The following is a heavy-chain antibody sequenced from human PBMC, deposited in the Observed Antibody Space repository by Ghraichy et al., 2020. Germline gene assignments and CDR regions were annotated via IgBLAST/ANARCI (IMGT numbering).Heavy chain of an antibody. Sequence: GGSLKLSCAASGFTFSSYAMSWVRQAPGKGLEWVSAISGSGGSTYYADSVKGRFTISRDNSKNTLYLQMNSLRAEDTAVYYCAKERGGSSWYIRWFDPWGQGTLVTVSS. D-gene: IGHD6-13*01. CDR2: ISGSGGST. J-gene: IGHJ5*02. CDR1: GFTFSSYA. V-gene: IGHV3-23*01. CDR3: AKERGGSSWYIRWFDP.